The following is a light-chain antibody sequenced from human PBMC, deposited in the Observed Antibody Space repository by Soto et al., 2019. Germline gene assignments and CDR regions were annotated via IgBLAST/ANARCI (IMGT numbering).Light chain of an antibody. V-gene: IGLV2-11*01. Sequence: QSVLTQPRSVSGSPGQSITISCTGTSSDVGGYNYVSWYRHHPGKAPKLMIYDVGKRPSGVPYRFSGSKSGNTASLTISGRQAEDEDAYYCCSYAGSYTHYVFGTGTKLTVL. CDR1: SSDVGGYNY. CDR3: CSYAGSYTHYV. J-gene: IGLJ1*01. CDR2: DVG.